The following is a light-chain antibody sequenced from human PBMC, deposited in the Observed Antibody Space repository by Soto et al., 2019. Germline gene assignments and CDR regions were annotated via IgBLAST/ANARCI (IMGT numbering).Light chain of an antibody. CDR2: GAS. CDR1: QSVSSN. V-gene: IGKV3-15*01. J-gene: IGKJ2*01. Sequence: EIVMTQSPATLSVSPGERATLSCRASQSVSSNLAWYQQKPGQALRLLICGASTRATGIPARFSGSGSGTEFTLTISSLQSEYFAVYYCQQYNNWPYTFGQGTKLEIK. CDR3: QQYNNWPYT.